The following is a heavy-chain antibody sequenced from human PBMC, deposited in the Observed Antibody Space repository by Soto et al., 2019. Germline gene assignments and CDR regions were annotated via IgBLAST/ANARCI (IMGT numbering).Heavy chain of an antibody. CDR3: AKDMFSTSSGWFDP. J-gene: IGHJ5*02. CDR2: ISWNSGVT. Sequence: EVQLVESGGGLVQPGRSLRLSCAASGFNFDDHAMHWVRQVPGEGLEWVSGISWNSGVTAYADSVRGRFTISRDNAKNSLHLQMNSLRAEDTAFYYCAKDMFSTSSGWFDPWGQGTLVTVSS. CDR1: GFNFDDHA. V-gene: IGHV3-9*01. D-gene: IGHD6-6*01.